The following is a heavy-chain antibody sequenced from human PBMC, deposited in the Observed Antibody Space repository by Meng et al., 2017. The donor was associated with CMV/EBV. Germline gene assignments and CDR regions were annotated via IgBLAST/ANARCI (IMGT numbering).Heavy chain of an antibody. CDR3: AKDCGDYYDSSGYYPGAFDI. Sequence: SLKISCAASGFTFDDYAMHWVRQAPGKGLEWVSGISWNSGSIGYADSVKGRFTNSRDNAKNSLYLQMNSLRAEDTALYYCAKDCGDYYDSSGYYPGAFDIWGQGTMVTVSS. CDR1: GFTFDDYA. V-gene: IGHV3-9*01. D-gene: IGHD3-22*01. CDR2: ISWNSGSI. J-gene: IGHJ3*02.